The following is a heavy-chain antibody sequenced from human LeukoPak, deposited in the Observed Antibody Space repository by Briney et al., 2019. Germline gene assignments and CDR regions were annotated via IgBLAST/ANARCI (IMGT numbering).Heavy chain of an antibody. D-gene: IGHD1-26*01. V-gene: IGHV3-30-3*01. CDR2: ISYDGSNK. CDR3: AKGVQELRGYFDY. J-gene: IGHJ4*02. Sequence: GGSLRLSCAASGFTFSSYAMHWVRQAPGKGLEWVAVISYDGSNKYYADSVKGRVTISRDNSKNTLYLQMNSLRAEDTAVYYCAKGVQELRGYFDYWGQGTLVTVSS. CDR1: GFTFSSYA.